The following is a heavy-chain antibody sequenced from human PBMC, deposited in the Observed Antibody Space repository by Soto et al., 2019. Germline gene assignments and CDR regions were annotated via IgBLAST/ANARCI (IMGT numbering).Heavy chain of an antibody. J-gene: IGHJ6*02. D-gene: IGHD2-2*01. CDR2: ISGSSSYI. CDR1: GFTFSSYT. Sequence: PGGSLRLSCAASGFTFSSYTMNWVRQAPGKGLEWVSSISGSSSYIYYADSVKGRFTVSRDNAKNSLYLQMNSLRAEDTAVYYCARDLHCISTYCPYYYGMDVWGQGTTVTSP. V-gene: IGHV3-21*01. CDR3: ARDLHCISTYCPYYYGMDV.